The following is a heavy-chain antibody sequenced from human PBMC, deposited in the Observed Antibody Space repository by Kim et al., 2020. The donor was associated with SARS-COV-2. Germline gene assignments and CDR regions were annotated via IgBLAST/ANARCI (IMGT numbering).Heavy chain of an antibody. CDR2: INYSGST. CDR3: ARANPNVFES. J-gene: IGHJ5*01. V-gene: IGHV4-31*03. Sequence: SETLSLTCTVSGGSINSDSFYWSWIRQHPGKGLEWIGYINYSGSTYNNPSLESRSTISVDPSKNQFSLEVSSVTAADTAMYFCARANPNVFESWGQG. CDR1: GGSINSDSFY.